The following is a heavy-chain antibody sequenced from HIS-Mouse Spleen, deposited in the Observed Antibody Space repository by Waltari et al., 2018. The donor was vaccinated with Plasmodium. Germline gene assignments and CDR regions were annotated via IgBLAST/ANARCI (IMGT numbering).Heavy chain of an antibody. J-gene: IGHJ4*02. V-gene: IGHV4-34*01. CDR3: ARLIDTAMPVGRGTFDY. Sequence: QVQLQQWGAGLLKPSETLSLTCAVYGGSFSGYYWSWIRQPAGKGLEWIGEINHSGSTNYNPSLKSRVTISVDTSKNQFSLKLSSVTAADTAVYYCARLIDTAMPVGRGTFDYWGQGTLVTVSS. D-gene: IGHD5-18*01. CDR1: GGSFSGYY. CDR2: INHSGST.